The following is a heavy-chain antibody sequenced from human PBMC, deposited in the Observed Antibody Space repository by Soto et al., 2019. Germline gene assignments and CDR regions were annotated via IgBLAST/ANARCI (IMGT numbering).Heavy chain of an antibody. CDR3: AEVGSATRDAFDI. CDR1: GGSLSAYY. V-gene: IGHV4-34*01. J-gene: IGHJ3*02. CDR2: INHSGST. Sequence: LSLTCAVYGGSLSAYYWSWIRQPPGKGLEWIGDINHSGSTNYNPSLKSRVSISVDTFKNQFSLKLSSVTAADTAVYYCAEVGSATRDAFDIWGQGTMVTVS. D-gene: IGHD2-15*01.